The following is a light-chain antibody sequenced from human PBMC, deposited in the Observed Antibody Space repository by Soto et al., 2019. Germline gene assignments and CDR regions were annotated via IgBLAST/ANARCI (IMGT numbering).Light chain of an antibody. Sequence: DVQLTQSPSSLSASVGDGITITCRASQSISSDLNWYQQKPGKAPTLLIYAASSLQSGVPSRFSGRVSGTDFTLTINGLQPEDFATYYCQQRYGPLCTFGQGTKVDIK. CDR1: QSISSD. J-gene: IGKJ1*01. V-gene: IGKV1-39*01. CDR2: AAS. CDR3: QQRYGPLCT.